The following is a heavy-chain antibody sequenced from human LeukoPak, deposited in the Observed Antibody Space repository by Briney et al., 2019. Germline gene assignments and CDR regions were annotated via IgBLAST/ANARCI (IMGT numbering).Heavy chain of an antibody. CDR3: ARVQQELAYDY. V-gene: IGHV3-30*04. Sequence: GRSLRLSCAASGFTFSAYPMYWVRHSPGKGLDWVAVISYDGTKKYYAGSVKGRFTISRDNSDNTLYLQMNDLRAEDTALYYCARVQQELAYDYWGQGTLVTVSS. J-gene: IGHJ4*02. CDR1: GFTFSAYP. D-gene: IGHD6-13*01. CDR2: ISYDGTKK.